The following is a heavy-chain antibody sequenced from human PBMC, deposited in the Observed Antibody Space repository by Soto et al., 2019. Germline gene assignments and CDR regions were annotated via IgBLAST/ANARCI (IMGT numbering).Heavy chain of an antibody. J-gene: IGHJ3*02. CDR1: GGTFSSYS. V-gene: IGHV1-69*13. CDR2: IIPIFGTA. D-gene: IGHD3-22*01. CDR3: ARDLYYDSSGSVNAFDI. Sequence: ASVKVSCKACGGTFSSYSISWVRQAPGQGLEWMGGIIPIFGTANYAQKFQGRVTITADESTSTAYMELSSLRSEDTAVYYCARDLYYDSSGSVNAFDIWGQGTMGTVSS.